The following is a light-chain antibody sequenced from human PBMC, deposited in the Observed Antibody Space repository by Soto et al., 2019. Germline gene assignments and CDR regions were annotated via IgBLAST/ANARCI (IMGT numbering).Light chain of an antibody. CDR1: QSVSSN. CDR3: QQFSSYPLS. CDR2: DAS. V-gene: IGKV3-20*01. Sequence: EIVMTQSPATLSVSPGERATLSCRASQSVSSNFAWYQQKPGQAPRLLIYDASSRATGIPDRFSGGGSGTDFTLTISRLEPEDFAVYYCQQFSSYPLSSGGGTKVDIK. J-gene: IGKJ4*01.